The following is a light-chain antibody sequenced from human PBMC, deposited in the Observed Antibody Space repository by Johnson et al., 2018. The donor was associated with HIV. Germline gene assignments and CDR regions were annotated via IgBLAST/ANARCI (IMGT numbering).Light chain of an antibody. CDR2: DNN. CDR3: GTWDTSLSAGV. J-gene: IGLJ1*01. CDR1: SSNIGKNY. Sequence: QPVLTQPPSVSAAPGQKVTISCSGSSSNIGKNYVSWYQQLPGTAPKLLIFDNNKRPSGIPDRFSGSKSGTSATLGITGLQTGDEADYYCGTWDTSLSAGVFGPGTKVSVL. V-gene: IGLV1-51*01.